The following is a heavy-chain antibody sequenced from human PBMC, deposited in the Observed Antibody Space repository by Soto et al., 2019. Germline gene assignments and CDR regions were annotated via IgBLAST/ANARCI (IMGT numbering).Heavy chain of an antibody. CDR1: GFTFSSYA. Sequence: GGSLRLSCAASGFTFSSYALNWVRQAPGKGLDWGSSISGGSTYIYHADSVKGRFTISRDNDKNSLYLQMNSLRVEDTALYFCASGKSGSYEYSGQGTLVPVSS. V-gene: IGHV3-21*01. CDR2: ISGGSTYI. J-gene: IGHJ4*02. CDR3: ASGKSGSYEY. D-gene: IGHD1-26*01.